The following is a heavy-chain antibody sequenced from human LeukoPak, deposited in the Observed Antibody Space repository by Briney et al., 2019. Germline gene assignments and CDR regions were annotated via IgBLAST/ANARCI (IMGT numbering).Heavy chain of an antibody. Sequence: GGSLRLSCAASGFTFSSYSMNWVRQAPGKGLEWVSSISSSSSYIYYADSVKGRFTISRGNAKNSLYLQMNSLRAEDTAVYYCARWIYGSGSYYNLPLDYWGQGTLVTVSS. CDR1: GFTFSSYS. CDR2: ISSSSSYI. CDR3: ARWIYGSGSYYNLPLDY. J-gene: IGHJ4*02. D-gene: IGHD3-10*01. V-gene: IGHV3-21*01.